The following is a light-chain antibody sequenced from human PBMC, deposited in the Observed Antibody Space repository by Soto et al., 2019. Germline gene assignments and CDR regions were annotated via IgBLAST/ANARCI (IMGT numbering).Light chain of an antibody. Sequence: EIVLTQSPGTLSLSPGERATLSCRASQSVSSSYLAWYQQKPGQAPRLLIYGASSRATGIPDRFSGSGSGTDFTLTISSLQAEDVAVYYCQQHYTTPHTFGQGTKLEIQ. V-gene: IGKV3-20*01. J-gene: IGKJ2*01. CDR2: GAS. CDR3: QQHYTTPHT. CDR1: QSVSSSY.